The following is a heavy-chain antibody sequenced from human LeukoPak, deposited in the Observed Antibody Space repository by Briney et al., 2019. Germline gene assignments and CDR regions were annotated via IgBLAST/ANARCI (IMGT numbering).Heavy chain of an antibody. V-gene: IGHV3-23*01. J-gene: IGHJ3*02. CDR1: GFIFSSYA. CDR2: ISGSGGST. CDR3: AKGTGVRGALGAFDI. Sequence: GGSLRLSCAASGFIFSSYAMSWVRQAPGKGLEWVSAISGSGGSTYYADSVKGRFTISRDNSKNTLYLQMNSLRAEDTAVYYCAKGTGVRGALGAFDIWGQGTMVTVSS. D-gene: IGHD3-10*01.